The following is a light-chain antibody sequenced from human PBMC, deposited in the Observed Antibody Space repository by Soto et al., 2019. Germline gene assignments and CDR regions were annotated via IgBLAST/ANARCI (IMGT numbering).Light chain of an antibody. CDR3: HQSHSMPQT. CDR1: QSVTTF. Sequence: DIQMTQSPSSLSESVGDRVSITCRASQSVTTFLNWYQQKPGKAPKILVYAVSSLHSGVTSRFSGSGYGTEFTLTITSLQPEDFATYYCHQSHSMPQTFGQGTKLEI. CDR2: AVS. V-gene: IGKV1-39*01. J-gene: IGKJ2*01.